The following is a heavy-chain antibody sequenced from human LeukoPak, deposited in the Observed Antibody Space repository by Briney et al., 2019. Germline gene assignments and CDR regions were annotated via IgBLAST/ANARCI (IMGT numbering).Heavy chain of an antibody. J-gene: IGHJ4*02. CDR1: GYSISSGFH. CDR2: INHSGST. V-gene: IGHV4-38-2*01. CDR3: ARVGPPRDY. D-gene: IGHD1-26*01. Sequence: SETLSLTCVVSGYSISSGFHWGWIRQPPGKGLEWIGEINHSGSTNYNPSLKSRVTISVDTSKNQFSLKLSSVTAADTAVYYCARVGPPRDYWGQGTLVTVSS.